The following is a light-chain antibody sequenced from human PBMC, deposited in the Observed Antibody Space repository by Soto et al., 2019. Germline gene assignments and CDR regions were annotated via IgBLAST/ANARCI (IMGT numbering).Light chain of an antibody. CDR2: DDS. Sequence: SYELTQPPSVSVAPGQTARITCGGNNIGSKSVHWYQQKPGQAPVLVVYDDSDRPSGVPDRVSASKSGNTASLTVSGLRAEDEADYYCSSYAGSNNFVFGSGTKLTVL. CDR1: NIGSKS. J-gene: IGLJ1*01. V-gene: IGLV3-21*02. CDR3: SSYAGSNNFV.